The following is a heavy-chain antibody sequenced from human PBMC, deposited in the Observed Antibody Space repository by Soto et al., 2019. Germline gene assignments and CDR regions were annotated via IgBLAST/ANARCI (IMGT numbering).Heavy chain of an antibody. CDR1: GFTFSSYG. D-gene: IGHD3-3*01. J-gene: IGHJ3*02. Sequence: QVQLVESGGGVVQPGRSRRLSCAASGFTFSSYGMHWVRQAPGKGLEWVAVTSYDGSKKYYGDSVKGRFTISRDNSMNTLYLQMDSPSAEDRAVYYCAKERGLWSGYLDAFDIWGQGTMVTVSS. CDR3: AKERGLWSGYLDAFDI. CDR2: TSYDGSKK. V-gene: IGHV3-30*18.